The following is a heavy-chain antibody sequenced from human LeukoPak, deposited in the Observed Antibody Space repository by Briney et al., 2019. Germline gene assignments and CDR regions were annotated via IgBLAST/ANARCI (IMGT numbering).Heavy chain of an antibody. CDR1: GYTFTSYG. D-gene: IGHD5-12*01. J-gene: IGHJ4*02. CDR2: INPNSGGT. Sequence: ASVKVSCKASGYTFTSYGISWVRQAPGQGLEWMGWINPNSGGTNYAQTFQGRVTMTRDTSISTAYMELSRLRSDDTAVYYCAKNSGSYFFDYWGQGTLVTVSS. V-gene: IGHV1-2*02. CDR3: AKNSGSYFFDY.